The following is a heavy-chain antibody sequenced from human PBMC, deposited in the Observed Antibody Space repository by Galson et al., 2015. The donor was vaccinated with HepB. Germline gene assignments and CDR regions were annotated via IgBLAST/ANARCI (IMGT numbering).Heavy chain of an antibody. V-gene: IGHV1-69*04. J-gene: IGHJ6*02. CDR3: ARGRIAAAVHYGMDV. Sequence: QSGAEVKKPGTSVKVSCKASGGTFSSYTISWVRQAPGQGLEWMGRIIPILGIANYAQKFQGRVTITADKSTSTAYMELSSLRSEDTAVYYCARGRIAAAVHYGMDVWGQGTTVTVSS. CDR2: IIPILGIA. CDR1: GGTFSSYT. D-gene: IGHD6-13*01.